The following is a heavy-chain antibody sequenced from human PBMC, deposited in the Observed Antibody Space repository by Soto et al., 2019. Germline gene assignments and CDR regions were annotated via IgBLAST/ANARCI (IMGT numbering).Heavy chain of an antibody. CDR1: GFAFSGST. V-gene: IGHV3-73*01. Sequence: GGSLRLSCAGSGFAFSGSTIHWVRQASGKGLEWVGRIRSKANSYATAYAASVKGRFIISRDDSKTTAYLQMSSLKIEDTAVYYCARAGPVRITIFGVVTTRAEEVVPFDIWGQGTMVTVPS. D-gene: IGHD3-3*01. CDR3: ARAGPVRITIFGVVTTRAEEVVPFDI. CDR2: IRSKANSYAT. J-gene: IGHJ3*02.